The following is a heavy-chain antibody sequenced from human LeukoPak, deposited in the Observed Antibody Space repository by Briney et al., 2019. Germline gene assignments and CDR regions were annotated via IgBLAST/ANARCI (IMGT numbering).Heavy chain of an antibody. CDR3: ARARYNWNYIYYYGMDV. V-gene: IGHV6-1*01. D-gene: IGHD1-7*01. J-gene: IGHJ6*02. CDR1: GDSVSSNSAA. CDR2: TYYRSKWYN. Sequence: SRTLSLTCAISGDSVSSNSAAWNWIRQSPSRGLEWLGRTYYRSKWYNDYAVSVKSRITINPDTSKNQFSLQLNSVTPEDTAVYYCARARYNWNYIYYYGMDVWGQGTTVTVSS.